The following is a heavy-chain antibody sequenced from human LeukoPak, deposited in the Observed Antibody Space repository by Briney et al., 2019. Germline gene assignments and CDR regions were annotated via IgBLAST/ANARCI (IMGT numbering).Heavy chain of an antibody. D-gene: IGHD3-10*01. V-gene: IGHV3-66*01. CDR2: IYSGGST. CDR3: ARVLSYYGSGSYPAYIDY. Sequence: GGSLRLSCAASGFTFSSYAMSWVRQAPGKGLEWVSVIYSGGSTYYADSVKGRFTISRDNSKNTLYLQMNSLRAEDTAVYYCARVLSYYGSGSYPAYIDYWGQGTLVTVSS. CDR1: GFTFSSYA. J-gene: IGHJ4*02.